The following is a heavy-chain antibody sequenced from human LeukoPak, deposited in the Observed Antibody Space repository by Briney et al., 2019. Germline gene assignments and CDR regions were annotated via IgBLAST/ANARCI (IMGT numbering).Heavy chain of an antibody. CDR3: ARVSYGDSYYFDY. V-gene: IGHV4-61*02. Sequence: SQTLSLTCTVSGGSISSGSYYWSWIRQPAGKGLEWIGRIYTSGSTNYNPSLKGRVTISVDTSKNQFSLKLSSVTAADTAVYYCARVSYGDSYYFDYWGQGTLVTVSS. D-gene: IGHD4-17*01. J-gene: IGHJ4*02. CDR1: GGSISSGSYY. CDR2: IYTSGST.